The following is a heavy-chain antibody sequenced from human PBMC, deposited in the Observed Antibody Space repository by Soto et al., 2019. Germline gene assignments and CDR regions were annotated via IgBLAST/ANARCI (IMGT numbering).Heavy chain of an antibody. V-gene: IGHV4-39*01. CDR2: IYYSGST. D-gene: IGHD3-3*01. Sequence: SETLSLTCTVSGGSISSSSYYWGWVRQPPGKGLEWIGSIYYSGSTYYNPSLKSRVTISVDTSKNQFSLKLSSVTAADTAVYYCARHGDDFWSGCSVTDAGIFDYWGQGTLVTVSS. J-gene: IGHJ4*02. CDR1: GGSISSSSYY. CDR3: ARHGDDFWSGCSVTDAGIFDY.